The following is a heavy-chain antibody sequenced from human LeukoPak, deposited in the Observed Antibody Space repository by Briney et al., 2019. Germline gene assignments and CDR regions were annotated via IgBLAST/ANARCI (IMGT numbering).Heavy chain of an antibody. CDR1: GFTFSSYA. V-gene: IGHV3-23*01. Sequence: GGSLRLSCAASGFTFSSYAMSWVRHGPGRGLEWVSAISGSGGSTYYADSVKGRFTISRDNSKNTLYLQMNSLRAEDTAVYYCAKSTGTGVTWYYHYMDVWGKGTTVTVSS. J-gene: IGHJ6*03. D-gene: IGHD1-1*01. CDR2: ISGSGGST. CDR3: AKSTGTGVTWYYHYMDV.